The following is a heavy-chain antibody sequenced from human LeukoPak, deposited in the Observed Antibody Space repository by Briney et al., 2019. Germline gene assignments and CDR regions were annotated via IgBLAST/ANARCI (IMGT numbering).Heavy chain of an antibody. J-gene: IGHJ3*02. CDR2: IYYSGST. CDR1: GGSISSYY. Sequence: PSETLSLTCTVSGGSISSYYWSWIRQPPGKGLDWIGYIYYSGSTNYNPSLKSRVTISVDTSKNQFSLKLSSVTAADTAVYYCARDRYYDSSGDAFDIWGQGTMVTVSS. V-gene: IGHV4-59*01. CDR3: ARDRYYDSSGDAFDI. D-gene: IGHD3-22*01.